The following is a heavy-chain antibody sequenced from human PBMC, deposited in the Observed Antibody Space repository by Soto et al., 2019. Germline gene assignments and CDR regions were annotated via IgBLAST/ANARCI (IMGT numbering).Heavy chain of an antibody. CDR3: ARGGRGGFDY. CDR1: GFTFTTYY. J-gene: IGHJ4*02. Sequence: VQLVESGGGVVQPGRSLRLSCAASGFTFTTYYMHWVRQAPGKGLVWVSRISGDGSSTDYADSVKGRFTPSRDNARNTLSLQMSSLRVEDTAVYYCARGGRGGFDYWGQGVLVTVSS. CDR2: ISGDGSST. D-gene: IGHD3-16*01. V-gene: IGHV3-74*02.